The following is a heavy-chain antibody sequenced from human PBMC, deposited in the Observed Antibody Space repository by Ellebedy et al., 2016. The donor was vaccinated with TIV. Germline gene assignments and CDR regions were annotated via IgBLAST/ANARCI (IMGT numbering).Heavy chain of an antibody. CDR2: ISYDGSNK. V-gene: IGHV3-30*18. CDR1: GFTFSSYG. CDR3: AKDRTPGDGYWVFDQ. J-gene: IGHJ4*02. D-gene: IGHD5-18*01. Sequence: GESLKISCAASGFTFSSYGMHWVRQAPGKGLAWVAVISYDGSNKYYADSVKGRFTISRDNSKSTLDLQMSSLRAEDTAVYYCAKDRTPGDGYWVFDQWGQGALVTVSS.